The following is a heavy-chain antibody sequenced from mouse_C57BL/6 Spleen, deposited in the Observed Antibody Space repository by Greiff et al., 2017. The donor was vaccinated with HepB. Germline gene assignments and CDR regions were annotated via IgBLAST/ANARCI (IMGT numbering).Heavy chain of an antibody. CDR3: ARYGAYYKDAMDY. CDR2: IDPSDSET. D-gene: IGHD2-12*01. Sequence: QVQLQQPGAELVRPGSSVKLSCKASGYTFTSYWMHWVKQRPIQGLEWIGNIDPSDSETHYNQKFKDKATLTVDKSSSTAYMQLSSLTSEDSAVYYCARYGAYYKDAMDYWGQGTSVTVSS. J-gene: IGHJ4*01. CDR1: GYTFTSYW. V-gene: IGHV1-52*01.